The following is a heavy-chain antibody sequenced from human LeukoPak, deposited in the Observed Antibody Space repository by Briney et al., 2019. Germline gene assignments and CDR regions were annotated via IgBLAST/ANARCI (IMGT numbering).Heavy chain of an antibody. CDR3: ARGSTSTWYDY. CDR1: GFTFSNYA. V-gene: IGHV3-23*01. J-gene: IGHJ4*02. D-gene: IGHD6-13*01. Sequence: GGSLRLYCAASGFTFSNYAVSWVRQAPGKGLEWVSLIGGSGNNIYYADSVKGRFTISRDNSKNTLYLQMNSLRAEDTAVYYCARGSTSTWYDYWGQGILVTVSS. CDR2: IGGSGNNI.